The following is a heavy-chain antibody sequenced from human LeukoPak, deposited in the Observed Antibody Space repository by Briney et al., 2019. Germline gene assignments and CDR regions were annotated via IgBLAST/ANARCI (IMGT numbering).Heavy chain of an antibody. CDR2: VHYSGTT. Sequence: SETLSLTCTVSDGSITNYDWSWVRQPQGKGLEFIGHVHYSGTTNYNPSLRSRVTISIDTSKKHSFLKLKSVTAADTAVYYCATGYGDFRVEGRYFYSWGQGTLVTVSS. CDR1: DGSITNYD. CDR3: ATGYGDFRVEGRYFYS. V-gene: IGHV4-59*01. D-gene: IGHD4-17*01. J-gene: IGHJ4*02.